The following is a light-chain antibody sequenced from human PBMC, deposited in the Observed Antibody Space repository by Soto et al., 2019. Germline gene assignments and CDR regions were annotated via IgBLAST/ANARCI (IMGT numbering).Light chain of an antibody. CDR3: QQFNSYSRT. CDR1: QSISTW. Sequence: DIQMTQSPSTLSASVGDRVTITCRASQSISTWLAWYQQKPGKAPKILIFDASSLESGVPSRFSGSGSGTDFTLTISSLQPDDFATYYCQQFNSYSRTFGQGHKVEIK. J-gene: IGKJ1*01. CDR2: DAS. V-gene: IGKV1-5*01.